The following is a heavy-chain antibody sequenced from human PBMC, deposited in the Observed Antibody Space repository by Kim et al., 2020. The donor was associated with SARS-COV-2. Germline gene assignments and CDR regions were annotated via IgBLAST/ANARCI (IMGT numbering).Heavy chain of an antibody. D-gene: IGHD1-26*01. Sequence: GGSLRLSCAVSGFTFSSYSMNWVRQAPGKGLEWISYISSSSSTIYYADSVKGRFTISRYNAKNSLYLQMNSLRVEDTAVYYCAGRLDYWGQGILVTVSS. J-gene: IGHJ4*02. CDR2: ISSSSSTI. CDR1: GFTFSSYS. V-gene: IGHV3-48*01. CDR3: AGRLDY.